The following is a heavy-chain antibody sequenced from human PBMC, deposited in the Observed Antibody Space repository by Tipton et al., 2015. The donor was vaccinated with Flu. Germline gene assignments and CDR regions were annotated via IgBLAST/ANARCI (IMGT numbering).Heavy chain of an antibody. V-gene: IGHV4-34*01. CDR2: VNPSGRT. J-gene: IGHJ3*01. Sequence: LRLSCAVYGGSFSAYYWSWIRQPPGKGLEWIEEVNPSGRTNYNPSLESRVTVSGDTSKNQFSLKLSSLTAADTAVYYCAAHCSGGNCSHAFDVWGLGTMVTVSS. CDR1: GGSFSAYY. D-gene: IGHD2-15*01. CDR3: AAHCSGGNCSHAFDV.